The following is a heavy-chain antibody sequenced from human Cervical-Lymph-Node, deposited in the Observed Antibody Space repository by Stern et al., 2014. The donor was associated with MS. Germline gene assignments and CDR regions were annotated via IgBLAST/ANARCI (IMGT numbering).Heavy chain of an antibody. V-gene: IGHV1-46*02. D-gene: IGHD3-10*01. CDR1: GYTFNTYY. Sequence: VQLVESEAEVKQPGASVKVSCKASGYTFNTYYMHWVRQAPGQGLEWMGIINPSDSSTHYAQKMQGRVTMTWDTSTNTVYMELSSLRSQDTAIYYCARGSSTTYGSASYEYWGQGTRVTVAS. CDR3: ARGSSTTYGSASYEY. CDR2: INPSDSST. J-gene: IGHJ4*02.